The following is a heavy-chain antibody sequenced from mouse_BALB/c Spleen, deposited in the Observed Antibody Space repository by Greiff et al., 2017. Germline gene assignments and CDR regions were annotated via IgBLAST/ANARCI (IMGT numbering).Heavy chain of an antibody. CDR2: IWAGGST. CDR1: GFSLTSYG. V-gene: IGHV2-9*02. J-gene: IGHJ4*01. CDR3: ARESYYGNVYAMDY. Sequence: QVQLKESGPGLVAPSQSLSITCTVSGFSLTSYGVHWVRQPPGKGLEWLGVIWAGGSTNYNSALMSRLSISKDNSKSQVFLKMNSLQTDDTAMYYCARESYYGNVYAMDYWGQGTSVTVSS. D-gene: IGHD2-1*01.